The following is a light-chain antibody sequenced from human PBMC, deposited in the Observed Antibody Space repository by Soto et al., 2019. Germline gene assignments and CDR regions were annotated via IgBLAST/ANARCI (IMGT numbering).Light chain of an antibody. CDR1: LGIRND. CDR3: QHYNSYSEA. CDR2: TAS. Sequence: IQMTQSPSSLSASVGDRVTITCRSSLGIRNDLGWYQQKPGKAPKLVIYTASTLKSGVPSRFSGRASGTEFTLTISSLQPDDFATYYCQHYNSYSEAFGQGTKVDI. J-gene: IGKJ1*01. V-gene: IGKV1-17*01.